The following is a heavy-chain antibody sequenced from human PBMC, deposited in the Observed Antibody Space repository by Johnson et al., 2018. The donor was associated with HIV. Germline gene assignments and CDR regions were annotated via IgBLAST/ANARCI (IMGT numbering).Heavy chain of an antibody. CDR3: ARGAGYNFWSGYYAGRNAFDI. CDR2: ISYDGSNN. J-gene: IGHJ3*02. CDR1: GFTFSSYA. V-gene: IGHV3-30*04. D-gene: IGHD3-3*01. Sequence: QVQLVESGGGVVQPGRSLRLSCAASGFTFSSYAMHWVRQAPGKGLEWVAVISYDGSNNYYTDSVKGRFTISRDNSKNTLYLQMNSLRAGDTAVYYCARGAGYNFWSGYYAGRNAFDIWGQGTMVTVSS.